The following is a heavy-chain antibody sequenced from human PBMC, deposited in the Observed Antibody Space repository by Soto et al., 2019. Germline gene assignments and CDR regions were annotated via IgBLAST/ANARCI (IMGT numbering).Heavy chain of an antibody. CDR1: RFTFSDYY. D-gene: IGHD6-19*01. V-gene: IGHV3-11*01. CDR2: ISSTGNTI. J-gene: IGHJ4*02. Sequence: SLRLSCAASRFTFSDYYMSWIRQAPGKGLEWVSYISSTGNTISYADSVKGRFTISRDNAKNSLYLQMNSLRAEDTAMYYCARISSSGWPFDYWGQGTLVTVSS. CDR3: ARISSSGWPFDY.